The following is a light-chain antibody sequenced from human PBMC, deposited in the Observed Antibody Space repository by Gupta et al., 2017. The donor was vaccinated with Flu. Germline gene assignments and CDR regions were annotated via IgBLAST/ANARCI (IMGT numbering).Light chain of an antibody. Sequence: QSVLTPPPAASGTPGHRVTVSCSGSRANIGSNAVNWYQQIPGPAPKLLIYSNDQRPSGVPDRFSGSKSGTSASLAISGLQSEDEADYYRAAWDDSLNGWVFGGGTRLTVL. J-gene: IGLJ3*02. CDR2: SND. CDR1: RANIGSNA. V-gene: IGLV1-44*01. CDR3: AAWDDSLNGWV.